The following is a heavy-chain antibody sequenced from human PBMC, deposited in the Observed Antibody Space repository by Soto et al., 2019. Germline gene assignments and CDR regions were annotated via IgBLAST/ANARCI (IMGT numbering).Heavy chain of an antibody. J-gene: IGHJ4*02. CDR1: GGSISSGGYY. D-gene: IGHD2-21*02. CDR3: ARGPYCGGDCYWPFVDY. CDR2: IYYSGST. Sequence: SETLSLTCTVSGGSISSGGYYWSWIRQHPGKGLEWIGYIYYSGSTYYNPSLKSRVTISVDTSKNQFSLKLSSVTAADTAVYYCARGPYCGGDCYWPFVDYWGQGTMVTVYS. V-gene: IGHV4-31*03.